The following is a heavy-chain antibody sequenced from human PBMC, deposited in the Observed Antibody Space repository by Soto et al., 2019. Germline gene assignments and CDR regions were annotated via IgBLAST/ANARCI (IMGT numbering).Heavy chain of an antibody. V-gene: IGHV1-18*01. CDR3: ARDRLRGYDSSGFSS. J-gene: IGHJ5*02. CDR1: CYSFCFFG. Sequence: AASVKVSSKASCYSFCFFGINLVRPAPGQGLEWMGWINPSDGSRNFAQKFEDRVTMTTATSTNTVFLELRSLKSDDTAIYYCARDRLRGYDSSGFSSWGQGTMVTVSS. D-gene: IGHD3-22*01. CDR2: INPSDGSR.